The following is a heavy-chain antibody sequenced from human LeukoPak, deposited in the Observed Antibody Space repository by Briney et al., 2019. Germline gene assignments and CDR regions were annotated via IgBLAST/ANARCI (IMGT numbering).Heavy chain of an antibody. CDR2: IYYSGST. V-gene: IGHV4-39*07. J-gene: IGHJ4*02. Sequence: SETLSLTCTVSGGSISSSSYYWGWIRQPPGKGLEWIGSIYYSGSTYYNPSLKSRVTISVDTSKNQFSLKLYSVTAADTAVYYCARDTGPSSAMVRGAYDYWGQGTLVTVSS. D-gene: IGHD3-10*01. CDR3: ARDTGPSSAMVRGAYDY. CDR1: GGSISSSSYY.